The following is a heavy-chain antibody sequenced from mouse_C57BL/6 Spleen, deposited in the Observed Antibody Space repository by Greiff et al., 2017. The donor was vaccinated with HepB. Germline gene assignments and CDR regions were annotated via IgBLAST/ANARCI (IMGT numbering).Heavy chain of an antibody. V-gene: IGHV5-4*01. CDR1: GFTFSSYA. CDR2: ISDGGSYT. CDR3: ARDHGYHYRFAY. J-gene: IGHJ3*01. D-gene: IGHD2-2*01. Sequence: EVKLMESGGGLVKPGGSLKLSCAASGFTFSSYAMSWVRQTPEKRLEWVATISDGGSYTYYPDNVKGRFTISRDNAKNNLYLQMSHLKSEDTAMYYCARDHGYHYRFAYWGQGTLVTVSA.